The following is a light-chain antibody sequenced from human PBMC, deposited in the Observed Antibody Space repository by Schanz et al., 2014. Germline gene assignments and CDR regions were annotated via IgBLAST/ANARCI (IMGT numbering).Light chain of an antibody. J-gene: IGLJ3*02. CDR1: SSNIGSNY. Sequence: QSVLTQPPSVSGTPGQLVTIPCSGSSSNIGSNYVYWYQQLPGTAPKLVIYSNNQRPSGVPDRFSGSRSGTSASLAITGLQAEDEADYYCQSYDSSLWVFGGGTKLT. V-gene: IGLV1-47*01. CDR3: QSYDSSLWV. CDR2: SNN.